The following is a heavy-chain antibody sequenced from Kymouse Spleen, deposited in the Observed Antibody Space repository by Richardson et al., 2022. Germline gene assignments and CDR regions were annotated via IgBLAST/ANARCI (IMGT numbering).Heavy chain of an antibody. CDR2: ISYDGSNK. J-gene: IGHJ4*02. D-gene: IGHD6-19*01. CDR3: AKDRIAVVDY. CDR1: GFTFSSYG. Sequence: QVQLVESGGGVVQPGRSLRLSCAASGFTFSSYGMHWVRQAPGKGLEWVAVISYDGSNKYYADSVKGRFTISRDNSKNTLYLQMNSLRAEDTAVYYCAKDRIAVVDYWGQGTLVTVSS. V-gene: IGHV3-30*18.